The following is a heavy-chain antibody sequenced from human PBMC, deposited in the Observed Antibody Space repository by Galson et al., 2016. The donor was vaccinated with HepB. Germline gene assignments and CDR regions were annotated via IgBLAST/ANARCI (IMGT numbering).Heavy chain of an antibody. CDR2: IRNKANSYAA. J-gene: IGHJ4*02. Sequence: SLRLSCAASGFTFSDSTVHWVRQASGKGLEWVGRIRNKANSYAAAYAASVKGRFTISGDDSKNTAYLQMNSLKTEDTAVYFCTRHLLYGGTSFDYWGQGTLVTVSS. CDR1: GFTFSDST. CDR3: TRHLLYGGTSFDY. V-gene: IGHV3-73*01. D-gene: IGHD4-23*01.